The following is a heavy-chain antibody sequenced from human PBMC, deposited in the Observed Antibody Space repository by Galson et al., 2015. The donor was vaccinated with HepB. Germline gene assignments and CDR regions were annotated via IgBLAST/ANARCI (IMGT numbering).Heavy chain of an antibody. Sequence: SLRLSCAASGFTFSSYGMHWVRQAPGKGLEWVEVISYDGSNKYYADSVKGRFTISRDNSKNTLYLQMNSLRAEDTAVYYCAKEPDPAYYYYYMDVWGKGTTVTVSS. CDR1: GFTFSSYG. V-gene: IGHV3-30*18. D-gene: IGHD1-14*01. CDR3: AKEPDPAYYYYYMDV. J-gene: IGHJ6*03. CDR2: ISYDGSNK.